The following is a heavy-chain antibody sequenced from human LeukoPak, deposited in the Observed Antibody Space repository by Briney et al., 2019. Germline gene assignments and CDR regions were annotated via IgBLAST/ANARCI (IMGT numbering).Heavy chain of an antibody. V-gene: IGHV1-2*02. D-gene: IGHD3-3*01. CDR3: ARVPRVTVFGVVRRGQDYFDY. CDR2: INPDSGGT. CDR1: GYTFTGYY. J-gene: IGHJ4*02. Sequence: ASVKVSCKASGYTFTGYYIHWVRQAPGQGLEWMGWINPDSGGTNYAQKFQGRVTVTRDTPISTAYMELSRLRSDDTAVYYCARVPRVTVFGVVRRGQDYFDYWGQGTLVTVSS.